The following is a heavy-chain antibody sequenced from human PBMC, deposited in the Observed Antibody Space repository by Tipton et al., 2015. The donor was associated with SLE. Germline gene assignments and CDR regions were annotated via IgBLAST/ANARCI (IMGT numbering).Heavy chain of an antibody. J-gene: IGHJ4*02. Sequence: QSGAEVKRPGSSVKVSCRASGGTFNNYAFSWVRQAPGQGLEWMGAIVPMFGTVHYAQKFQGRVRLSTDDSTSTAFMDLSSLRSEDTAVYYCVIDLILQQLDYWGQGTLVTVSS. CDR3: VIDLILQQLDY. CDR2: IVPMFGTV. CDR1: GGTFNNYA. D-gene: IGHD6-13*01. V-gene: IGHV1-69*05.